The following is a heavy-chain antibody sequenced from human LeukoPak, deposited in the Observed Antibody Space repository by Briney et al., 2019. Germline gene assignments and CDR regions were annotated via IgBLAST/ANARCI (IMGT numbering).Heavy chain of an antibody. Sequence: SETLSLTCAVSGYSISSGYYWGWIRQPPGEGLEWIGSIYHSGSTYYNPSLKSRVTISVDTSKNQFSLKLSSVTAADTAVYYCARVSVTTNDYWGQGTLVTVSS. J-gene: IGHJ4*02. D-gene: IGHD4-11*01. V-gene: IGHV4-38-2*01. CDR3: ARVSVTTNDY. CDR1: GYSISSGYY. CDR2: IYHSGST.